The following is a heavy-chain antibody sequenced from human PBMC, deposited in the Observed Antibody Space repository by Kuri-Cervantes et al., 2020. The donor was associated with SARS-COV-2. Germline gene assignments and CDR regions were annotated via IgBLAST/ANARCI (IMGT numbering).Heavy chain of an antibody. CDR1: GFTFSSYA. D-gene: IGHD1-14*01. Sequence: GGSLRPSCAASGFTFSSYAMSWVRQAPGKGLEWVSAISGSGGSTYYADSVKGRFTISRDNSKNTLYLQMNSLRAEDTAVYYCATKPPGVNDAFDIWGQGTMVTVSS. V-gene: IGHV3-23*01. CDR3: ATKPPGVNDAFDI. J-gene: IGHJ3*02. CDR2: ISGSGGST.